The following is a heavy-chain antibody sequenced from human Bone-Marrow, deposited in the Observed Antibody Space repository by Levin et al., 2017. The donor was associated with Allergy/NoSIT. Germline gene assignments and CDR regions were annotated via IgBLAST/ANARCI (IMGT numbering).Heavy chain of an antibody. CDR2: IYQSGDT. CDR3: AGNTRRAGFDY. CDR1: GGSVSSGGYA. Sequence: PSETLSLTCAVSGGSVSSGGYAWSWIRQPPGTGLEWIGYIYQSGDTYYTPSLRGRITMSLDRSKNRFYLNLTSVTAADTAVYYCAGNTRRAGFDYWGQGAPVTVSS. V-gene: IGHV4-30-2*01. D-gene: IGHD3-3*01. J-gene: IGHJ4*02.